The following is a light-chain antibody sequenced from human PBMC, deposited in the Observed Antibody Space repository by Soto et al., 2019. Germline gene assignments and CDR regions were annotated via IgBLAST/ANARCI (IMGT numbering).Light chain of an antibody. J-gene: IGKJ1*01. CDR3: QQCDTSRTWT. Sequence: EIVLTQSPATLSLSPGERATLSCRASQSVSSYLAWYQHKPGQAPRLLIYGASNRATGIPARFSGSGSGTDFTLTISSLEPEDFAVYYCQQCDTSRTWTFGQGTKVDIK. CDR2: GAS. V-gene: IGKV3-11*01. CDR1: QSVSSY.